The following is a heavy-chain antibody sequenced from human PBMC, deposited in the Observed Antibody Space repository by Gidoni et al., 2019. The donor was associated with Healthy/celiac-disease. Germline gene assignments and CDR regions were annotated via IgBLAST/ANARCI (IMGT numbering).Heavy chain of an antibody. Sequence: EVQLVESGGGLVKPGGSLRLSCAPSGFTFSSYSMNWVGQAPGKGLGWCSAISSRRISIYYADSVKGRFTISRDNAKNSLYLQMNSLRAEDTAVYYCARAAVGAFAFDIWGQGTMVTVSS. CDR1: GFTFSSYS. J-gene: IGHJ3*02. CDR2: ISSRRISI. CDR3: ARAAVGAFAFDI. V-gene: IGHV3-21*01. D-gene: IGHD1-26*01.